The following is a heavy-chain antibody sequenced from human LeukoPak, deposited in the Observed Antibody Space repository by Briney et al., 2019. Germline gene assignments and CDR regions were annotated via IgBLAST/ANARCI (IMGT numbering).Heavy chain of an antibody. CDR2: ISWNSGSI. V-gene: IGHV3-9*01. D-gene: IGHD6-19*01. CDR1: GFTFGSYA. CDR3: TKAQWQLRRPAAFDI. Sequence: PGGSLRLSCAASGFTFGSYAMSWVRQAPGKGLEWVSGISWNSGSIGYADSVKGRFTISRDNAKKSLYLQMNSLRDEDTALYYCTKAQWQLRRPAAFDIWGQGTVVTVSS. J-gene: IGHJ3*02.